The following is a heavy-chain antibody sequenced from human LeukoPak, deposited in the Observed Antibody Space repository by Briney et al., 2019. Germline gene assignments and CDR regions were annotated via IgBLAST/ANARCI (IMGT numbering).Heavy chain of an antibody. J-gene: IGHJ4*02. CDR3: ARGDKYIAFSPPLQGFDY. CDR1: GFTFSSYS. Sequence: GGSLRLSCAASGFTFSSYSMNWVRQAPGKGLEWVSSISSGSSYTYFADSVKGRFTISRDNAKDSLYLQMNSLRAEDTAVYYCARGDKYIAFSPPLQGFDYWGQGTLVTVSS. D-gene: IGHD3-3*02. V-gene: IGHV3-21*01. CDR2: ISSGSSYT.